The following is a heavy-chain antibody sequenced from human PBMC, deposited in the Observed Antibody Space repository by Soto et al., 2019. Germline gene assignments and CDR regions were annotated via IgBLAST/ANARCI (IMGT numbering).Heavy chain of an antibody. Sequence: GESLKISCKGSGYSFTSYWISWVRQMPGKGLEWMGRIDPSDSYTNYSPSFQGHVTISADKSISTAYLQWSSLKASDTAMYYCARTIQLWSDNPMGDDYWGQGTLVTVSS. V-gene: IGHV5-10-1*01. CDR2: IDPSDSYT. CDR1: GYSFTSYW. D-gene: IGHD5-18*01. J-gene: IGHJ4*02. CDR3: ARTIQLWSDNPMGDDY.